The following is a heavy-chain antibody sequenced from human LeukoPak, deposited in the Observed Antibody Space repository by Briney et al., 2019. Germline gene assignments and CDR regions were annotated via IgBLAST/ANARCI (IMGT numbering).Heavy chain of an antibody. V-gene: IGHV1-69*04. CDR1: GGTFSSYA. Sequence: SEKVSCKASGGTFSSYAISWVRQAPGQGLEWMGRIIPILGIANYAQKFQGRVTITADKSTSTAYMELRSLRSDDTAVYYCARGLAWELPVDYWGQGTLVTVSS. CDR2: IIPILGIA. J-gene: IGHJ4*02. D-gene: IGHD1-26*01. CDR3: ARGLAWELPVDY.